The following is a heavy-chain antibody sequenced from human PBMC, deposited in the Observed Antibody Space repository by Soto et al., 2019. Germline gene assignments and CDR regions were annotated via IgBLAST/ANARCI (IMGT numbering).Heavy chain of an antibody. CDR3: ARVSSTSPYYYYYYYMDV. CDR1: GFTVSSNY. J-gene: IGHJ6*03. Sequence: EVQLVESGGGLVQPGGSLRLSCAAYGFTVSSNYMSWVRQAPGKGLEWVSVIYSGGSTYYADSVKGRFTISRDNSKNTLYLQMNSLRAEDTAVYYCARVSSTSPYYYYYYYMDVWGKGTTVTVSS. V-gene: IGHV3-66*01. CDR2: IYSGGST. D-gene: IGHD2-2*01.